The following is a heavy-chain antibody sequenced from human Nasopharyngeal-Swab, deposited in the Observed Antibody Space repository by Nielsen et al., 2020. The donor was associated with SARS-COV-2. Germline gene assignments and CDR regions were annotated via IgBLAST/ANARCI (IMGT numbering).Heavy chain of an antibody. J-gene: IGHJ4*02. D-gene: IGHD4-11*01. CDR3: AREQLTTLDY. CDR2: ISGSGGST. V-gene: IGHV3-23*01. CDR1: GFTFSSYA. Sequence: GESLKISCAASGFTFSSYAMSWVRQAPGKGLEWVSAISGSGGSTYYADSVKGRFTISRDNSKNTLYLQMNSLRAEDTAVYYCAREQLTTLDYWGQGTLVTVSS.